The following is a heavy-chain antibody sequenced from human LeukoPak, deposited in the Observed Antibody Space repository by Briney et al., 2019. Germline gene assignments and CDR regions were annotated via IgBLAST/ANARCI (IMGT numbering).Heavy chain of an antibody. V-gene: IGHV1-18*01. D-gene: IGHD3-22*01. CDR2: TSAYNGNT. CDR3: ARGHYYDSSGYYWG. Sequence: GASVTVSLKATVYTFTSYGSSWVRQAPGQRPEWVGWTSAYNGNTNNAQKLQGRVTMTTDTSTSTAYMELRRLRSDDTAVYYCARGHYYDSSGYYWGWGQGTLITVSS. J-gene: IGHJ4*02. CDR1: VYTFTSYG.